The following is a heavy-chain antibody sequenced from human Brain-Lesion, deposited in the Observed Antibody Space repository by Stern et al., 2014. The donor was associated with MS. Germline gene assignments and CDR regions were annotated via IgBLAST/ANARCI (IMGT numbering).Heavy chain of an antibody. CDR1: GYIFTGYY. D-gene: IGHD3-3*01. Sequence: QLVQSGAEVKKPGASVKVSCKTSGYIFTGYYIHWVRQAPGQGLEWMAWINPNTGGTKDAQKFQGRVTMSRDTSISPAYVELSSLTSDDTAVYYCARDQRGITIFGVVTDYYYLGMDVWGQGTTVTVSS. V-gene: IGHV1-2*02. J-gene: IGHJ6*02. CDR2: INPNTGGT. CDR3: ARDQRGITIFGVVTDYYYLGMDV.